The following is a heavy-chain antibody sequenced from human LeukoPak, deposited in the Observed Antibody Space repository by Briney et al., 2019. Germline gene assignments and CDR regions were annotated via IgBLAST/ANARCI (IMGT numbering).Heavy chain of an antibody. CDR3: ARNSSDWYGYMDV. CDR2: IGTYNGYA. J-gene: IGHJ6*04. V-gene: IGHV1-18*01. Sequence: ASVKVSCKASGYTFTSYGISWVRQAPGQGLEWMGWIGTYNGYANYAQKLQGRVTMTTETSTSTACMELRSLRSDDTAVYYCARNSSDWYGYMDVWGKGTTVTVSS. CDR1: GYTFTSYG. D-gene: IGHD6-19*01.